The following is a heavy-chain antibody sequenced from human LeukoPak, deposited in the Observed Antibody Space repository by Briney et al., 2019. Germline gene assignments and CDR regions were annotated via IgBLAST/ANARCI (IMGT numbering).Heavy chain of an antibody. CDR2: IIPIFGTS. CDR1: GGTFRRYA. J-gene: IGHJ4*02. CDR3: ARDGHCSGGSCYSVAFDY. V-gene: IGHV1-69*06. D-gene: IGHD2-15*01. Sequence: GSSVKVSCKASGGTFRRYAISWLRQAPGQGLEWMGGIIPIFGTSNYVQKFQGRVTITADKSTSTAYMELSSLRSEDTAVYYCARDGHCSGGSCYSVAFDYWGQGTLVTVSS.